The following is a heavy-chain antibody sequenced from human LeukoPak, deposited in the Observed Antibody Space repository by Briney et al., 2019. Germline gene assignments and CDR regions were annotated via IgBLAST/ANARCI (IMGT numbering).Heavy chain of an antibody. CDR2: LNSDGTTI. J-gene: IGHJ4*02. CDR1: GFTLSSYA. V-gene: IGHV3-74*01. CDR3: VRGAGGPRNYVLDY. D-gene: IGHD3-10*02. Sequence: GGSLRLSCAASGFTLSSYAMTWVRQAPGMGLVWVSRLNSDGTTINYADSVKGRFTISRDNAKNTVYLQMSGLRDDDTALYFCVRGAGGPRNYVLDYWGQGALVSVSS.